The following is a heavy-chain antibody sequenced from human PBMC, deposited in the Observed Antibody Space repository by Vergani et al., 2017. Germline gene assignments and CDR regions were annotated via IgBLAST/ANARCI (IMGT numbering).Heavy chain of an antibody. CDR2: IYYSGST. V-gene: IGHV4-59*01. D-gene: IGHD2-21*02. CDR1: GGSISSYY. CDR3: ARNPYCGGDCYSDAFDI. Sequence: QVQLQESGPGLVKPSETLSLTCTVSGGSISSYYWSWIRQPPGKGLDWIGYIYYSGSTKYNPSLKSRVTISVDTSKNQFSLKLSSVTAADTAVYYCARNPYCGGDCYSDAFDIWGQGTMVTVSS. J-gene: IGHJ3*02.